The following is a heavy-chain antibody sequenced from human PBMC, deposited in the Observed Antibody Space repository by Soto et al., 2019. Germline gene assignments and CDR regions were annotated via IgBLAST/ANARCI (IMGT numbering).Heavy chain of an antibody. CDR3: AKATDCSSTSCYDTHTSYYYYYGMDV. CDR1: GFTFSSYA. CDR2: ISGSGGST. J-gene: IGHJ6*02. V-gene: IGHV3-23*01. D-gene: IGHD2-2*01. Sequence: GGSLRLSCAASGFTFSSYAMSWVRQAPGKGLEWVSAISGSGGSTYYADSVKGRFTISRDNSKNTLYLQMNSLGAEDKAVYFCAKATDCSSTSCYDTHTSYYYYYGMDVWGQGTTVTVSS.